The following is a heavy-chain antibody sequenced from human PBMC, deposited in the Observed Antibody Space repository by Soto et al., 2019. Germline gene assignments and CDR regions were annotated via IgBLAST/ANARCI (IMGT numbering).Heavy chain of an antibody. Sequence: EVPLVESGGGLVKPGGSLRLSCAASGFTFSSYSMNWVRQAPGKGLEWVSSISSSSSYIYYADSVKGRFTISRDNATNSLYLQMNSLRAEYTAVYYCARDQPGYSYGYGLGYWGQGTLVTVSS. D-gene: IGHD5-18*01. CDR3: ARDQPGYSYGYGLGY. V-gene: IGHV3-21*01. J-gene: IGHJ4*02. CDR2: ISSSSSYI. CDR1: GFTFSSYS.